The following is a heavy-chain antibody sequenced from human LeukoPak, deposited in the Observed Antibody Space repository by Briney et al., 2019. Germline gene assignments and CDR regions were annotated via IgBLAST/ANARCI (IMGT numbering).Heavy chain of an antibody. Sequence: GRSLRLSCAASGFTFSSYAMHWVRQAPGKGLVWVSHINSDGSWTSYADSVKGRFTISKDNAKNTVYLQMNNLRAEDTAVYYCVSFYETYRGRGTLVTVSS. CDR1: GFTFSSYA. CDR3: VSFYETY. CDR2: INSDGSWT. V-gene: IGHV3-74*01. J-gene: IGHJ4*02. D-gene: IGHD2-2*01.